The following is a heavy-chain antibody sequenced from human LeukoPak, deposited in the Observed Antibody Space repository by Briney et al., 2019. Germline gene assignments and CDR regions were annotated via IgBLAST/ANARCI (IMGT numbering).Heavy chain of an antibody. CDR3: ARAGSTVTTQADNWFDP. Sequence: SETLSLTCTVSGGSISSYYWSWIRQPPGKGLEWIGYIYYSGSTNYNPSLKSRVTISVDRSRNQFSLRLSSVTAADTAVYYCARAGSTVTTQADNWFDPWGQGTLVTVSS. CDR1: GGSISSYY. D-gene: IGHD4-17*01. CDR2: IYYSGST. J-gene: IGHJ5*02. V-gene: IGHV4-59*12.